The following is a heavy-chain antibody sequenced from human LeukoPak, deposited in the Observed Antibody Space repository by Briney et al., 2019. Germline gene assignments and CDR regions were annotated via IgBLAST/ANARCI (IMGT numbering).Heavy chain of an antibody. J-gene: IGHJ3*02. Sequence: ASVKVSCKASGGTFSSYAISWVRQAPGQGLEWMGGIIPIFGTANYAQKLQGRVTMTTDTSTSTAYMELRSLRSGDTAVYYCARDVLASRIAGHAFDIWGQGTMVTVSS. CDR2: IIPIFGTA. CDR1: GGTFSSYA. CDR3: ARDVLASRIAGHAFDI. V-gene: IGHV1-69*05. D-gene: IGHD6-13*01.